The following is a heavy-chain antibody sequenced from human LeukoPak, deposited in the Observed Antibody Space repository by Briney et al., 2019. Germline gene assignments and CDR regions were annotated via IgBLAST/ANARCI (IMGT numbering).Heavy chain of an antibody. V-gene: IGHV1-2*02. CDR1: GYTFTGYY. D-gene: IGHD3-10*01. Sequence: ASVKVSCKASGYTFTGYYMHWVRQAPGQGLEWMGWINPNSGGTNYAQKFQGRVTMTRDTSISTAYMELSRLRSDDTAVYYCARVSLVRGAPDYYFDYWGQGTLVTVSS. J-gene: IGHJ4*02. CDR2: INPNSGGT. CDR3: ARVSLVRGAPDYYFDY.